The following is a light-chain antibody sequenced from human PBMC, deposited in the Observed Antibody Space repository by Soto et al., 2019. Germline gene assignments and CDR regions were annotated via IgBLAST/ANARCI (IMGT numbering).Light chain of an antibody. CDR3: CSYKSSSTLYV. CDR2: DVT. J-gene: IGLJ1*01. CDR1: SSDIGAYNY. Sequence: QSVLTQPASVSGSPGQSITISCTGTSSDIGAYNYVSWYQQHPGKAPKLIIYDVTNRPAGISSRFSASKSGNTASLTISVLQAEDEADYECCSYKSSSTLYVFGTGTKVTVL. V-gene: IGLV2-14*03.